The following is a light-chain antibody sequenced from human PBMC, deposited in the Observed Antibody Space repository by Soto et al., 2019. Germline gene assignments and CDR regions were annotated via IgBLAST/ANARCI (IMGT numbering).Light chain of an antibody. CDR1: SSDVGSYNL. V-gene: IGLV2-23*01. CDR3: CSYAGSSTYV. Sequence: QLVLTQPASVSGSPGQSITISCTGTSSDVGSYNLVSWYQQHPGKAPKLMIYEGSKRPSGVSNRFSGSKSGNTASLTISGLQAEDEADYYCCSYAGSSTYVFGTGTKVNVL. J-gene: IGLJ1*01. CDR2: EGS.